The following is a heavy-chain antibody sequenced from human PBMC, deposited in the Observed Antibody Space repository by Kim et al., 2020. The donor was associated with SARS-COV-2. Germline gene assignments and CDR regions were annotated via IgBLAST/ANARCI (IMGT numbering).Heavy chain of an antibody. CDR1: GFTFSSYG. CDR3: AKDHGDNPPGYFDY. D-gene: IGHD4-17*01. CDR2: IWYDGSNT. J-gene: IGHJ4*02. Sequence: GGSLRLSCAASGFTFSSYGMHWVRQAPGKGLEWVAVIWYDGSNTYYADSVKGRFTISRDNSKNTLYLQMNSLRAEDTAVYYCAKDHGDNPPGYFDYWGQGTLVTVSS. V-gene: IGHV3-33*06.